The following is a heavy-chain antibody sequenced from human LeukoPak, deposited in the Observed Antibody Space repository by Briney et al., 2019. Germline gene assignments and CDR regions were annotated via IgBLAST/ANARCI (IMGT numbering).Heavy chain of an antibody. CDR3: ARDRVATYYYGSGFDP. CDR2: ISAYNGNT. V-gene: IGHV1-18*01. CDR1: GYTFTSYG. Sequence: GASVKVSCKASGYTFTSYGISWVRQAPGQGLEWMGWISAYNGNTNYAQKLQGRVTMTTDTSTSTAYMELRSLRSDDTAVYYCARDRVATYYYGSGFDPWGQGTLVTVSS. D-gene: IGHD3-10*01. J-gene: IGHJ5*02.